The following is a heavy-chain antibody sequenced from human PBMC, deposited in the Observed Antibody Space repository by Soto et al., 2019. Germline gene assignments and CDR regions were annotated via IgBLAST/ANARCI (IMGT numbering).Heavy chain of an antibody. Sequence: QVQLQESGPGLVKPSDTLSLTCAVSGYSISSSNWWGWIRQPPGKGLEWIGYIYYSGTTYYNPSLKSRVXXXVDXXXXXXXXXXXXXXXXXXXXXXXXXXXXXXXXXXXGQGTLVTVSS. CDR3: XXXXXXXXXXX. J-gene: IGHJ4*02. CDR2: IYYSGTT. V-gene: IGHV4-28*01. CDR1: GYSISSSNW.